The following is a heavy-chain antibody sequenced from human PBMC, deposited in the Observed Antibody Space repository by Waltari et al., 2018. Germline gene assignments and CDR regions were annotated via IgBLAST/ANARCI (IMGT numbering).Heavy chain of an antibody. V-gene: IGHV3-11*04. CDR2: ISSRDNII. D-gene: IGHD2-21*02. CDR3: ARGQVVTLSY. J-gene: IGHJ4*02. CDR1: GFSFSDYY. Sequence: GGLVNPGGSLRLSCAASGFSFSDYYMTWIRQAPGKGLEWIAYISSRDNIIYHADSVKGRFTFSRDKLKNTLDLQMNSLRPEDTAVYYCARGQVVTLSYWGQGTLVTV.